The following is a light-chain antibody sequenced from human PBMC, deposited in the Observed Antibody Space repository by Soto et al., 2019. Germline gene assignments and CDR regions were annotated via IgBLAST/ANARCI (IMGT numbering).Light chain of an antibody. V-gene: IGLV2-23*01. CDR1: SSDVGKYKF. J-gene: IGLJ3*02. CDR2: EGT. CDR3: CSHAGGGTLV. Sequence: QSVLTQPASVSGSPGQSISVSCTGTSSDVGKYKFVSWYQQHPGKAPKLLIYEGTKRPSGVSNRFSGSKSGNTASLTISGLQAEDDADYYCCSHAGGGTLVFGGGTTLTVL.